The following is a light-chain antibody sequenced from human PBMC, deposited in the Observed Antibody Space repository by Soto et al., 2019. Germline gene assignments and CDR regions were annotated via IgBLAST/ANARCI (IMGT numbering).Light chain of an antibody. V-gene: IGKV1-5*03. CDR2: QAS. CDR1: QSIRSW. Sequence: DIQMTQSPSTLSASAGDRVTITCRASQSIRSWLAWYQQKPGKAPKLLIYQASSLQSGVPSRFSGSGFGTEFTLTISSLQPDDFAAYYCQQSNSYPWTFGQGTKVDIK. J-gene: IGKJ1*01. CDR3: QQSNSYPWT.